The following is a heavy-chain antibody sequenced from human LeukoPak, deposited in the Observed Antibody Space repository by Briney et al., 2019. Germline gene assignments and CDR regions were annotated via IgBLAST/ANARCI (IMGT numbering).Heavy chain of an antibody. Sequence: ASVKVSCKASGYTFTSYDINWVRQATGQGLEWMGWMNPNSGNTGYAQKFQGRVTMTRNTSISTAYMELSSLRSEDTAVYYCARAESQAGTFDYWGQGSLVTVSS. D-gene: IGHD3-10*01. CDR1: GYTFTSYD. CDR2: MNPNSGNT. J-gene: IGHJ4*02. CDR3: ARAESQAGTFDY. V-gene: IGHV1-8*01.